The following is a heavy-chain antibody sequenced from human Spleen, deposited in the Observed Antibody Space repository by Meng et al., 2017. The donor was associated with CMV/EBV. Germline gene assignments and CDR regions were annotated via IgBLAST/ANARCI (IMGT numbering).Heavy chain of an antibody. CDR3: AHRYSSSSDIFDY. Sequence: GESLKISCSASGFKFSSYSMNWVRQAPGKGLEWLSYISTSSGSIYQADSVKGRFTVSRDNSKNTLYLQMNSLRAEDTAVYYCAHRYSSSSDIFDYWGQGTLVTVSS. CDR2: ISTSSGSI. V-gene: IGHV3-48*01. J-gene: IGHJ4*02. CDR1: GFKFSSYS. D-gene: IGHD6-6*01.